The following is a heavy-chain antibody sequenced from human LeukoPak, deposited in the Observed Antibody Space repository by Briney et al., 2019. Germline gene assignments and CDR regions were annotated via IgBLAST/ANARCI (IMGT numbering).Heavy chain of an antibody. D-gene: IGHD4-17*01. V-gene: IGHV4-59*01. CDR3: ARATTLTTVTTPHAFDI. CDR1: GGSISSYY. J-gene: IGHJ3*02. Sequence: SETLSLTYTVSGGSISSYYWSWIRQPPGKGLEWIGYIYYSGSTNYNPSLKSRVTISVDTSKNQFSLKLSSVTAADTAVYYCARATTLTTVTTPHAFDIWGQGTMVTVSS. CDR2: IYYSGST.